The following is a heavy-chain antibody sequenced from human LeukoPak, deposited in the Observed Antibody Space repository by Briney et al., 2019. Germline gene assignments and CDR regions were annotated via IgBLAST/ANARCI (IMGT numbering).Heavy chain of an antibody. V-gene: IGHV1-24*01. CDR3: ATALRMVRGVITHAFDI. J-gene: IGHJ3*02. Sequence: ASVKVSCKASGGTFSSYAISWVRQAPGKGLEWMGGFDPEDGETIYAQKFQGRVTMTEDTSTDTAYMELSSLRSEDTAVYYCATALRMVRGVITHAFDIWGQGTMVTVSS. D-gene: IGHD3-10*01. CDR2: FDPEDGET. CDR1: GGTFSSYA.